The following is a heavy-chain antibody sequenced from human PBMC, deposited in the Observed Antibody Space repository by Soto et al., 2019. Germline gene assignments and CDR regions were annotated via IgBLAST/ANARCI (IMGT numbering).Heavy chain of an antibody. CDR1: GYTFTGYY. CDR3: ARGSLAAAGTLIDY. CDR2: INPNSGGT. D-gene: IGHD6-13*01. V-gene: IGHV1-2*04. Sequence: ASVKVSCKASGYTFTGYYMHWVRQAPGQGLEWMGWINPNSGGTNYAQKFQGWVTMTRDTSISIAYMELSRLRSDDTAVYYCARGSLAAAGTLIDYWGQGTLVTVSS. J-gene: IGHJ4*02.